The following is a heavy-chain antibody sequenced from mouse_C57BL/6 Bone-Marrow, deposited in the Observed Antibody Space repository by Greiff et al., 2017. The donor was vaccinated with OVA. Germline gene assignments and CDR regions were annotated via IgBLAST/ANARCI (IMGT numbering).Heavy chain of an antibody. CDR1: GYTFTSYW. CDR2: IHPNSGST. J-gene: IGHJ1*03. V-gene: IGHV1-64*01. CDR3: ASPLYSNCRYWYLDV. D-gene: IGHD2-5*01. Sequence: QVQLQQPGAELVKPGASVKLSCKASGYTFTSYWMHWVKQRPGQGLEWIGMIHPNSGSTNYNEKFKSKATLTVDKSSSTAYMQLSSLTSEDSAVYYCASPLYSNCRYWYLDVWGTGTTVTVSS.